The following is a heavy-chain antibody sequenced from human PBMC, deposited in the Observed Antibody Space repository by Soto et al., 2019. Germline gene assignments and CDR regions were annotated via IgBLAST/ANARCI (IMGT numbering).Heavy chain of an antibody. CDR2: IIPKSGDT. J-gene: IGHJ5*02. CDR1: GYTFIDYY. V-gene: IGHV1-2*02. Sequence: QVHLVQSGAEVKKPGASVNVSCKASGYTFIDYYIHWLRQAPGQGPEWMGWIIPKSGDTKYSEKFQGRVAMTRDTSINTAYTEMTSLRSDDTAVYYCARGFYDSSGFFYAGWFGPWGQGTLVTVSS. D-gene: IGHD3-22*01. CDR3: ARGFYDSSGFFYAGWFGP.